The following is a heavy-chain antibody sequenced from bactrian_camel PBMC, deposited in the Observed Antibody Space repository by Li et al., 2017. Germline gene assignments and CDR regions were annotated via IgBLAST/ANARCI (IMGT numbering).Heavy chain of an antibody. J-gene: IGHJ6*01. D-gene: IGHD5*01. CDR3: AALGYGCDGWAAVRDFGH. V-gene: IGHV3S53*01. CDR2: IDADGRS. Sequence: HVQLVESGGGSAQAGGSLRLSCVASGYLSNNNCMAWFRRPSGRQREGVAAIDADGRSYFKDSVKVRFTISQDNARKTLFLQLNNLKPEDTATYYCAALGYGCDGWAAVRDFGHWGRGTQVTVS. CDR1: GYLSNNNC.